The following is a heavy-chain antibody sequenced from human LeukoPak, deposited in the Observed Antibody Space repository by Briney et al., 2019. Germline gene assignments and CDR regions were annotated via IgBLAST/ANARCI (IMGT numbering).Heavy chain of an antibody. CDR3: ARVLYGDYFFDY. D-gene: IGHD4-17*01. V-gene: IGHV3-33*08. CDR2: IWHDGSNK. CDR1: GFTFSSYE. Sequence: GGSLRLSCAASGFTFSSYEMNWVRQAPGKGLEWVAVIWHDGSNKYYEDSVKGRFTISRDNSKNTVYLQMNSLRAEDTAVYYCARVLYGDYFFDYWGQGTLVTVSS. J-gene: IGHJ4*02.